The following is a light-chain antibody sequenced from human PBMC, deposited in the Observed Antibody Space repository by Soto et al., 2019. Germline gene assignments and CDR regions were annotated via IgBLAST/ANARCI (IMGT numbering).Light chain of an antibody. Sequence: QSALTQPASVSGSPGQSITISCTGTSSDVGGYNYVSWYQQHPGKAPKLMIYDVSNRPSGVSNRFSGSKSGNTASLTISGLQAEDEADYSRSSYTSSSTVFGGGTKLTVL. CDR1: SSDVGGYNY. CDR2: DVS. J-gene: IGLJ2*01. CDR3: SSYTSSSTV. V-gene: IGLV2-14*01.